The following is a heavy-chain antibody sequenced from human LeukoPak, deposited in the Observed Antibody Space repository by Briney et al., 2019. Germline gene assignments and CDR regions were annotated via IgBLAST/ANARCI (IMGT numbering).Heavy chain of an antibody. J-gene: IGHJ4*02. Sequence: GASVKVSCKASGYTFTSYWIQWERQAPGQGLEWVGLINPSDGSVAYAHRFQGRVTMTRDTSTSIVYMDLSSLRSEDTAVYYCAKAPRNSSTMLDYWGQGTLLTVSS. CDR3: AKAPRNSSTMLDY. CDR1: GYTFTSYW. CDR2: INPSDGSV. D-gene: IGHD6-13*01. V-gene: IGHV1-46*01.